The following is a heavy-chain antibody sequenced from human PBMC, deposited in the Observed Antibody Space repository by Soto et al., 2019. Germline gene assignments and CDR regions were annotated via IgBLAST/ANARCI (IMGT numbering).Heavy chain of an antibody. CDR2: INHSGST. D-gene: IGHD3-3*01. Sequence: SETLSLTCAVYGGSFSGYYWSWIRQPPGKGLEWIGEINHSGSTNYNPSLKSRVTISVVTSKNQFSLKLSSVTAADTAVYYCARGGFLEWLSVPYYGMDVWGQGTTVTVSS. CDR3: ARGGFLEWLSVPYYGMDV. V-gene: IGHV4-34*01. CDR1: GGSFSGYY. J-gene: IGHJ6*02.